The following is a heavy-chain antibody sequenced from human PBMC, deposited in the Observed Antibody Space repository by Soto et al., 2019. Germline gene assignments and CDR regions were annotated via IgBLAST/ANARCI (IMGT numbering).Heavy chain of an antibody. CDR3: AKAHTYTSGWYNY. CDR2: ISGGGDST. CDR1: GFTFSSCS. J-gene: IGHJ4*02. V-gene: IGHV3-23*01. Sequence: GGSLRLSCAASGFTFSSCSMSWVRQAPGKGLEWVSGISGGGDSTYYADSVKGRFTISRDNSNNTLYLQMNSLRAEDSAVYYCAKAHTYTSGWYNYWGRGALGTVSS. D-gene: IGHD6-19*01.